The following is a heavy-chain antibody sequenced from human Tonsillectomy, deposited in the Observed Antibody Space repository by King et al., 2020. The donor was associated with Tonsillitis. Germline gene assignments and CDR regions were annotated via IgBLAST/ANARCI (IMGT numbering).Heavy chain of an antibody. J-gene: IGHJ6*03. CDR1: GFTFSSYS. CDR3: ARDPREDIVVARIFYYYYYYMDV. Sequence: VQLVESGGGLVKPGGSLRLSCAASGFTFSSYSMNWVRQAPGKGLEWVSSISSSSSYIYYADSVKGRFTISRDNAKNSLYLQMNSLRAEDTAVYYCARDPREDIVVARIFYYYYYYMDVWGNGTTVTVSS. V-gene: IGHV3-21*01. CDR2: ISSSSSYI. D-gene: IGHD2-15*01.